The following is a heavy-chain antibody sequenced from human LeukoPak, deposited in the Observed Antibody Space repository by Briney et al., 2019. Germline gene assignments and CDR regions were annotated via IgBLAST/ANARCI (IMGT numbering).Heavy chain of an antibody. CDR2: INPSGGST. J-gene: IGHJ4*02. CDR1: GYTFPSYF. CDR3: ASITVFGNFDY. Sequence: ASVKVSCKASGYTFPSYFMHWVRQAPGQGLEWMGIINPSGGSTSYAQKFQGRVTMTRDTSTSTVYMELSSLRSEDTAVYYCASITVFGNFDYWGQGTLVTVSS. V-gene: IGHV1-46*01. D-gene: IGHD3-10*02.